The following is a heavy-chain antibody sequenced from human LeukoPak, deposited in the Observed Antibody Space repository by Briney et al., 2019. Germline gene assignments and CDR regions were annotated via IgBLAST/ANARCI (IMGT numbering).Heavy chain of an antibody. CDR3: AKGPSSSSLDY. J-gene: IGHJ4*02. CDR2: ISGSGGST. V-gene: IGHV3-23*01. D-gene: IGHD6-6*01. Sequence: HTGRSLRLSCAASGFTFSGYSMHWVRQAPGKGLEWVSAISGSGGSTYYPDSVKGQFTISRDNSKNTLYLQMNSLRAEDTAVYYCAKGPSSSSLDYWGQGTLVTASS. CDR1: GFTFSGYS.